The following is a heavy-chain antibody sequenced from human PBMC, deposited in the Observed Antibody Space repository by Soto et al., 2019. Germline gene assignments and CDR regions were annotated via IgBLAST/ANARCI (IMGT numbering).Heavy chain of an antibody. CDR1: VFTFVNYG. Sequence: GWSLRLSCASSVFTFVNYGMHWVRQPPGKGLEWMSSIWYDGSNKYYADSVKGRFTISRDNSKNTLYLQMNSLRAEDTAVYYCARDQGIVVVPAAIDRPYYYYGMDVWGQGTTVTVSS. CDR2: IWYDGSNK. D-gene: IGHD2-2*02. CDR3: ARDQGIVVVPAAIDRPYYYYGMDV. J-gene: IGHJ6*02. V-gene: IGHV3-33*08.